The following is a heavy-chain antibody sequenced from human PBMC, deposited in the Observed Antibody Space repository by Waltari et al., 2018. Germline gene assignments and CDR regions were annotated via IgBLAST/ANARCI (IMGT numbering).Heavy chain of an antibody. CDR3: ARVLVSSWGWFDP. Sequence: QVQLVQSGAEVQKPGASVKISCKASGYTFTTYAMHWVRQAPGHRPEWMGWINTVSGNAKYSQKFQGRFTITRYTAANTAYMELSSLTSEDTAVYYCARVLVSSWGWFDPWGQGTPVSVSA. D-gene: IGHD6-13*01. V-gene: IGHV1-3*04. CDR1: GYTFTTYA. CDR2: INTVSGNA. J-gene: IGHJ5*02.